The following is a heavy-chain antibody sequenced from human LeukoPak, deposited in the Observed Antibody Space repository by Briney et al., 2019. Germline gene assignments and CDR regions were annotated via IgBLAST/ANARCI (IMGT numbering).Heavy chain of an antibody. J-gene: IGHJ4*02. Sequence: ASVKVSCKASGYTFTSYGISWVRQAPGQGLEWMGWISAYNGNTNYAQKLQGRVTMTTDTSTSTAYMELRSLRSDDTAVYYCARDLDDILTGYYPSFDYWGQETLVTVSS. CDR3: ARDLDDILTGYYPSFDY. V-gene: IGHV1-18*01. CDR1: GYTFTSYG. CDR2: ISAYNGNT. D-gene: IGHD3-9*01.